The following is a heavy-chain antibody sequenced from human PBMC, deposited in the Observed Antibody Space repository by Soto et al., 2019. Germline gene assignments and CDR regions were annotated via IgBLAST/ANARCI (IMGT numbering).Heavy chain of an antibody. CDR3: EKLAVAGTEGTHYFDY. CDR1: GFTFSSYG. CDR2: ISYDGSNK. D-gene: IGHD6-19*01. V-gene: IGHV3-30*18. Sequence: QVQLVESGGGVVQPGRSLRLSCAASGFTFSSYGMHWVRQAPGKGLEWVAVISYDGSNKYYADSVKGRFTISRDTYKNTMKLQMNSQSAEDTDVYYCEKLAVAGTEGTHYFDYWGQGTLVTVSS. J-gene: IGHJ4*02.